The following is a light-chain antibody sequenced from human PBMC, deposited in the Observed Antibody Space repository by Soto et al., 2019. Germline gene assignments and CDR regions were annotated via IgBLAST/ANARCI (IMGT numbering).Light chain of an antibody. Sequence: QSVLTQPASVSGSPGQSITISCTGTSSDVGGYNYVSWYQQHPGKAPKLMIYDVSNRPSGVSNRFSGSKSGNTASLTISGLQAEDEADYYCSSYTGSRTLSWVFGTGTKVTVL. V-gene: IGLV2-14*01. CDR2: DVS. J-gene: IGLJ1*01. CDR1: SSDVGGYNY. CDR3: SSYTGSRTLSWV.